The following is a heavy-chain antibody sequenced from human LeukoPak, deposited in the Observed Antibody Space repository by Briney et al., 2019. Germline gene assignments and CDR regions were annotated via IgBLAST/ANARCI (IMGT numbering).Heavy chain of an antibody. CDR1: GFTFSGYA. J-gene: IGHJ4*02. V-gene: IGHV3-23*01. Sequence: GGSLRLSCAASGFTFSGYAMSWVRQAPGKGLEWVSSISGSGGSTYYTDSVKGRFTISRDNSKNTLHLRMNSLRAEDTAVYYCAKGVVPAAYRYYLVHWGQATLVTVSS. CDR2: ISGSGGST. CDR3: AKGVVPAAYRYYLVH. D-gene: IGHD2-2*01.